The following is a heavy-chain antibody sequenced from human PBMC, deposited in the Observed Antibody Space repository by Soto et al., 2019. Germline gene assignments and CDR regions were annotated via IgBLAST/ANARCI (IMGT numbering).Heavy chain of an antibody. CDR2: FDPEDSET. D-gene: IGHD6-6*01. Sequence: GASVKVSCKVSGYTLTELSMHWVRQAPGKGLEWMGGFDPEDSETIYAQKFQGRVTMTEDTSTDTAYTELSSLRSEDTAVYYCATDPGAARPFDYWGQGTLVTVSS. CDR3: ATDPGAARPFDY. CDR1: GYTLTELS. V-gene: IGHV1-24*01. J-gene: IGHJ4*02.